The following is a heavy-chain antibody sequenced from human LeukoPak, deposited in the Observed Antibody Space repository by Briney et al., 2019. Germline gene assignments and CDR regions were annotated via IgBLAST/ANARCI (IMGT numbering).Heavy chain of an antibody. D-gene: IGHD1-26*01. CDR2: ISYDGSNK. Sequence: GGSLRLSCAASGFTFSSYAMHWVRQAPGKGLEWVAVISYDGSNKYYADSVKGRFTISRDNSKNTLCLQMNSLRAEDTAVYYCARDGPRMVGATYSFDYWGQGTLVTVSS. J-gene: IGHJ4*02. CDR3: ARDGPRMVGATYSFDY. CDR1: GFTFSSYA. V-gene: IGHV3-30-3*01.